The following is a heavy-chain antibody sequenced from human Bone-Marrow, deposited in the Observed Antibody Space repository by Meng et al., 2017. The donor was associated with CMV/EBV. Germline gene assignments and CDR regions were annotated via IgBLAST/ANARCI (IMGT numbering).Heavy chain of an antibody. Sequence: SETLSLTCTVSGGSISDYYWTWIRQPPGKGLEWIGYIFYTGSTNYNPSLKSRVTISVDTSKNQFSLKLNSVTAADTAVYYCARVSFGGFNHWGQG. J-gene: IGHJ4*02. V-gene: IGHV4-59*01. D-gene: IGHD3-16*01. CDR2: IFYTGST. CDR1: GGSISDYY. CDR3: ARVSFGGFNH.